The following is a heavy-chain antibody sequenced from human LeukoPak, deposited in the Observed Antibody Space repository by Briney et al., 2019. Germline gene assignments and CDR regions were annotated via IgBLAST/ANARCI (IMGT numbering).Heavy chain of an antibody. J-gene: IGHJ5*02. CDR3: ARDDCTGGTCHGWFDP. V-gene: IGHV1-2*02. CDR2: INPDSGGT. D-gene: IGHD2-15*01. CDR1: GYIFSGYY. Sequence: ASVKVPCKASGYIFSGYYIHWVRQAPGQGLEWMGWINPDSGGTNYAQKFQGRITITRDTSISTAYMELSRLRSDDTAVYYCARDDCTGGTCHGWFDPWGQGTLVTVSS.